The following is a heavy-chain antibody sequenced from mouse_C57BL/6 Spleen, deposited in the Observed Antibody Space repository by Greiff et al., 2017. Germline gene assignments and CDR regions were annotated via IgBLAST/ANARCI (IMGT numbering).Heavy chain of an antibody. V-gene: IGHV1-4*01. J-gene: IGHJ2*01. CDR2: INPSSGYT. CDR1: GYTFTSYT. Sequence: QVQLQQSGAELARPGASVKMSCKASGYTFTSYTMHWVKQRPGQGLEWIGNINPSSGYTKYNQKFKDKATLTADKSSSTAYMQLSSLTSEDSAVYYCARHGGGYYFDYWGQGTTLTVSS. CDR3: ARHGGGYYFDY. D-gene: IGHD1-2*01.